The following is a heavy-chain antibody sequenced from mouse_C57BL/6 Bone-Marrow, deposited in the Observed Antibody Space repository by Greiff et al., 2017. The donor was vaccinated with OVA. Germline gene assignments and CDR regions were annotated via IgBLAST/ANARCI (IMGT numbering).Heavy chain of an antibody. CDR1: GFTFSDYG. Sequence: DVKLVESGGGLVKPGGSLKLSCAASGFTFSDYGMHWVRQAPEKGLEWVAYISSGSSTIYYADTVKGRFTISRDNAKNTLCLQMTSLRSEDTAMYYCARKDYDLDYWGQGTTLTVSS. CDR2: ISSGSSTI. J-gene: IGHJ2*01. D-gene: IGHD2-4*01. CDR3: ARKDYDLDY. V-gene: IGHV5-17*01.